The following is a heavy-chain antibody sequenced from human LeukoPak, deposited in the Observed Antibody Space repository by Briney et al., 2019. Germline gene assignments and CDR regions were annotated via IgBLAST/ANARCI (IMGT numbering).Heavy chain of an antibody. CDR3: AKDEERGYYYYMDV. Sequence: PGGSLRLSCAASGFTFSSYAMSWVRQAPGKGLEWVSAISGSGGSTYYADSVKGRFTISRDNSKNTLYLQMNSLRAEDTAVYYCAKDEERGYYYYMDVWGKGTTVTVSS. D-gene: IGHD5-24*01. CDR1: GFTFSSYA. V-gene: IGHV3-23*01. CDR2: ISGSGGST. J-gene: IGHJ6*03.